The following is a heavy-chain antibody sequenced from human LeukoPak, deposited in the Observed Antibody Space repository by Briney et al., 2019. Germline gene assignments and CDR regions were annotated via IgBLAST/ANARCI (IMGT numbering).Heavy chain of an antibody. CDR1: GFTFSSYS. V-gene: IGHV3-21*01. CDR2: ISSSSSSYI. J-gene: IGHJ6*03. CDR3: AKEGEEKYYYYMDV. Sequence: PGGSLRLSCAASGFTFSSYSMNWVRQAPGKGLEWVSSISSSSSSYIYYADSVKGRFTISRDNAKNSLYLQMNSLRAEDTAVYYCAKEGEEKYYYYMDVWGKGTTVTVSS.